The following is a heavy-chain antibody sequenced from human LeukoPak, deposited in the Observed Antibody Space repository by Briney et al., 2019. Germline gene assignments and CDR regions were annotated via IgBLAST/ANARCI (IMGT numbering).Heavy chain of an antibody. V-gene: IGHV4-59*01. Sequence: SETLSLTCTVSGGSISSYYWSWIRQPPGKGLEWIGYIYYSGSTNYNPSLKSRVTISVDTSKNQFSLKLSSVTAADTAVYYCARARAYNWFDPWGQGTLVTVSS. CDR1: GGSISSYY. CDR3: ARARAYNWFDP. J-gene: IGHJ5*02. CDR2: IYYSGST.